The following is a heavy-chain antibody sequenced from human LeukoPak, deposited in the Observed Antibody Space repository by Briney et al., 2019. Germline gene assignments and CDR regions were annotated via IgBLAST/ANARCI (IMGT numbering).Heavy chain of an antibody. V-gene: IGHV3-30-3*01. D-gene: IGHD2-15*01. CDR1: GFTFSSYA. CDR2: ISYDGSNK. Sequence: GGSLRLSCAASGFTFSSYAMHWVRQAPGKGLEWVAVISYDGSNKYYADSVKGRFTISRDNSKNTLYLQMNSLRVEDTAVYYCARDASVSLYWDFDYWGQGTLVTVSS. CDR3: ARDASVSLYWDFDY. J-gene: IGHJ4*02.